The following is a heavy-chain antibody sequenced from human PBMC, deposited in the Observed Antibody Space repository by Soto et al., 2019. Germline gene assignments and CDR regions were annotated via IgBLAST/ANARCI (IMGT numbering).Heavy chain of an antibody. CDR3: ASTTFDDYGDYGGNYYYYYMDG. V-gene: IGHV1-46*01. CDR2: MNPSGGST. CDR1: GYTFTSYY. J-gene: IGHJ6*03. D-gene: IGHD4-17*01. Sequence: GASVKVSCKASGYTFTSYYMHWVRQAPGQGLEWMGLMNPSGGSTSYAQKFQGRVTMTRNTSISTAYMELSSLRSEDTAVYYCASTTFDDYGDYGGNYYYYYMDGWGKGTTVTVSS.